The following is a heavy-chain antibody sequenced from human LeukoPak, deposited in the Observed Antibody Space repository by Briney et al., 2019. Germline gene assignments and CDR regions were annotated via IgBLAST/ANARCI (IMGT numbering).Heavy chain of an antibody. J-gene: IGHJ5*02. Sequence: SETLSLTCAVYGGSFSGYYWSWVRQPPGKGLEWIGYIYYSGSTNYNPSLKSRVTISVDTSKNQFSLKLSSVTAADTAVYYCARCPAATNWFDPWGQGTLVTVSS. CDR2: IYYSGST. CDR1: GGSFSGYY. V-gene: IGHV4-59*01. D-gene: IGHD2-2*01. CDR3: ARCPAATNWFDP.